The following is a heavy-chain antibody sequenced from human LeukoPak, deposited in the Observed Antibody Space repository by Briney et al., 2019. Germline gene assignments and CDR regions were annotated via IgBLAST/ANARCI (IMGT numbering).Heavy chain of an antibody. J-gene: IGHJ5*02. Sequence: SETLSLTCTISGGSITNYYWSWIRQPAGKGLEWIGRIYTSGSTNYNPSLKSRVTMSVDTSKNQFSLKLSSVTAADTAVYYCARDYPGGYLNWFDPWGQGTLVTVSS. D-gene: IGHD1-26*01. CDR3: ARDYPGGYLNWFDP. V-gene: IGHV4-4*07. CDR1: GGSITNYY. CDR2: IYTSGST.